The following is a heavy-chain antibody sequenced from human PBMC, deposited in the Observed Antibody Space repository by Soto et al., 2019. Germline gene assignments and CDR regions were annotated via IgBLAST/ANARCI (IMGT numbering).Heavy chain of an antibody. CDR1: GCTFSSYW. CDR2: INSDGRRT. V-gene: IGHV3-74*01. CDR3: ARGPSYYAVAV. Sequence: GESLKIACAASGCTFSSYWMHWVREAPGKGLVWISRINSDGRRTTYADAVKGRFTMSRDNATNTLYLQMNRVRAEDTAVYYCARGPSYYAVAVGGHGTTATVSS. J-gene: IGHJ6*02.